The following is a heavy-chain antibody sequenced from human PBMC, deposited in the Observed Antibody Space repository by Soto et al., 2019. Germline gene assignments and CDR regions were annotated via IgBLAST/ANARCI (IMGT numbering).Heavy chain of an antibody. D-gene: IGHD2-15*01. Sequence: GGSLRLSCAASGFTFSSYWMHWVRQAPGKGLVWVSRINSDGSSTSYADSVKGRFTISRDNAKNTLYLQMNSLRAEDTAVYYCARDKCGSGGSCDFDYWGQGTLVTVSS. J-gene: IGHJ4*02. CDR3: ARDKCGSGGSCDFDY. CDR1: GFTFSSYW. V-gene: IGHV3-74*01. CDR2: INSDGSST.